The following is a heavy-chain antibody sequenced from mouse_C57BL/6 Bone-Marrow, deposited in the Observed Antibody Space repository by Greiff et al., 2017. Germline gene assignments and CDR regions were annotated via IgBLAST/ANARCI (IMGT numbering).Heavy chain of an antibody. CDR2: IYPGSGST. CDR1: GYTFTSYW. CDR3: ARLGSSYAMDY. D-gene: IGHD1-1*01. Sequence: VQLQQPGAELVKPGASVKMSCKASGYTFTSYWITWVKQRPGQGLEWIGDIYPGSGSTNYNEKFKSKATLTVDTSSSPAYMQLSSLTSEDAAVYYCARLGSSYAMDYWGQGTSVTVSA. J-gene: IGHJ4*01. V-gene: IGHV1-55*01.